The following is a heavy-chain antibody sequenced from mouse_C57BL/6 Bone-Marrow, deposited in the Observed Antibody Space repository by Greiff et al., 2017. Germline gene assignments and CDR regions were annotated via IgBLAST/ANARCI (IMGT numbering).Heavy chain of an antibody. J-gene: IGHJ2*01. CDR3: TRWLLAY. Sequence: VQLQQSGAELVRPGASVKLSCTASGFNIKDDYMHWVKQRPEQGLEWIGWIDPENGDTEYASKFQGKATITADTSSNTAYLQRSSLTSEDTAVYYCTRWLLAYWGQGTTLTVSS. D-gene: IGHD2-3*01. CDR1: GFNIKDDY. CDR2: IDPENGDT. V-gene: IGHV14-4*01.